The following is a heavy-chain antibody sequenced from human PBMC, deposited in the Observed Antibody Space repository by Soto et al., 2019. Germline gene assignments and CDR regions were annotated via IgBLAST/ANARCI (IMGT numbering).Heavy chain of an antibody. CDR2: IYGNGVQT. CDR3: TKDRVPHSRWNFDY. D-gene: IGHD1-1*01. J-gene: IGHJ4*02. Sequence: EVQLLESGGGVVQPGGSLRLSCSASGFIFSTYTMNWVRQAPGKGLEWVSGIYGNGVQTFYADSVRGRATISRDNXXNIVFLQLDSLRPDDTAVYYCTKDRVPHSRWNFDYWGQGTLVTVSS. CDR1: GFIFSTYT. V-gene: IGHV3-23*01.